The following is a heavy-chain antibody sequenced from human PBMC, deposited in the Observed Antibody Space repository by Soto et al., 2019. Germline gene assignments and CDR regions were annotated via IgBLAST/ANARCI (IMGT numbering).Heavy chain of an antibody. CDR2: IFSNDEK. D-gene: IGHD5-18*01. J-gene: IGHJ4*02. CDR1: GFSLSNARMG. Sequence: QVTLKESGPVLVKPTETLTLTCTVSGFSLSNARMGVSWIRQPPGKALEWLAHIFSNDEKSYSTSLKSRLTISKDTSKSQVVLTMTNMDPVDTATYYCAWIIWGYSYGLGYFDYWGQGTLVTVSS. V-gene: IGHV2-26*01. CDR3: AWIIWGYSYGLGYFDY.